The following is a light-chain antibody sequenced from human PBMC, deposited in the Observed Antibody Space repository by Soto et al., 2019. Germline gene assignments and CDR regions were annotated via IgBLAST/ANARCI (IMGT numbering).Light chain of an antibody. V-gene: IGKV1-39*01. J-gene: IGKJ1*01. CDR2: AAS. Sequence: DIQMTQSPYTLSASVGGRVTITCRASQTIGTWLAWYQQKPGKAPKLLIYAASSLQSGVPSRFSGSGSGTDFTLTISSLQPEEFATYYCQQSYSTPWTFGQGTKVDIK. CDR3: QQSYSTPWT. CDR1: QTIGTW.